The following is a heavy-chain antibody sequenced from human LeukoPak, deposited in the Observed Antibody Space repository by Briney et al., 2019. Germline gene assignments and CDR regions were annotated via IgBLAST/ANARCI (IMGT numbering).Heavy chain of an antibody. J-gene: IGHJ4*02. CDR3: ARGYYGTSPGY. V-gene: IGHV4-34*01. Sequence: SETLSLTCAVYGGSFSGYYWSWIRQPPGKGLEWIGEINHSGSTNYNPSLKSRVTISVDTSKNQFSLKLSSVTAADTAVYYCARGYYGTSPGYWGQGTLVTVSS. CDR1: GGSFSGYY. D-gene: IGHD3-22*01. CDR2: INHSGST.